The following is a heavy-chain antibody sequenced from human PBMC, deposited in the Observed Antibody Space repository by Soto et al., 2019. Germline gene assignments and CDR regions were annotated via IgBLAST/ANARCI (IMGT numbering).Heavy chain of an antibody. Sequence: PSETLSLTCTVSGDSINSGGYYWSWIRQHAGTGLEWIGYIYYSGSTYYNPSLKSRVTISLDTSKNQFSLKLSSVTAADTAVYYCARDLHGSGSYFYWGQGTLVTVSS. CDR1: GDSINSGGYY. V-gene: IGHV4-30-4*08. CDR3: ARDLHGSGSYFY. J-gene: IGHJ4*02. D-gene: IGHD3-10*01. CDR2: IYYSGST.